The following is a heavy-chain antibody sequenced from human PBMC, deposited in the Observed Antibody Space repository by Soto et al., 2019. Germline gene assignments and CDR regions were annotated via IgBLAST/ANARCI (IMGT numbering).Heavy chain of an antibody. CDR3: ARTFYEIYYMDV. CDR2: FPFRRGSST. J-gene: IGHJ6*03. Sequence: SETLSLTCTASGGSISNNNYWWGWIRQSPGMGLQWIGSFPFRRGSSTLYNPSLKSRVAISLDTSKNQFSLRLSSVTAADTAVYYCARTFYEIYYMDVWGKGTTVTVSS. CDR1: GGSISNNNYW. D-gene: IGHD3-3*01. V-gene: IGHV4-39*07.